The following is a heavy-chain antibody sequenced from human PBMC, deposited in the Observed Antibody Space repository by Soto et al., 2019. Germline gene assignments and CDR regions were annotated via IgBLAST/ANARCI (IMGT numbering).Heavy chain of an antibody. CDR3: ARGRHILTGYYRDLNYGMDV. D-gene: IGHD3-9*01. J-gene: IGHJ6*02. Sequence: SETLPLTCAVYGGSFSGYYWSWIRQPPGKGLEWIGEINHSGSTNYNPSLKSRVTISVDTSKNQFSLKLSSVTAADTAVYYCARGRHILTGYYRDLNYGMDVWGQGTTVTVSS. CDR1: GGSFSGYY. CDR2: INHSGST. V-gene: IGHV4-34*01.